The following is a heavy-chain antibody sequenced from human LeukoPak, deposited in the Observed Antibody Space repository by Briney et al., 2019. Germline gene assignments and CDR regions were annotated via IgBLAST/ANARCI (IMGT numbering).Heavy chain of an antibody. V-gene: IGHV3-74*01. CDR1: GFTFSSYW. D-gene: IGHD3-10*01. J-gene: IGHJ5*02. CDR3: TTDSGYYYGSGSP. CDR2: INSVGSST. Sequence: PGGSLRLSCAASGFTFSSYWMHWVRQAPGKGLVWVSRINSVGSSTNYADSVEGRFTISRDNTKNTLYLQMNSLRAEDTAVYYCTTDSGYYYGSGSPWGQGTLVTVSS.